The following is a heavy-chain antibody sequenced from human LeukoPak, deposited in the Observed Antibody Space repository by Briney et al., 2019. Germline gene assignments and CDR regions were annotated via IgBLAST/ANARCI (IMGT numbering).Heavy chain of an antibody. CDR3: VRDWDHYDFDS. V-gene: IGHV3-74*01. Sequence: GGSLRLSRAASGFTSSSYAMSWVRQAPGKGLGWVSRINPGGNYANYADSVKGRFTISRDNAKNTVYLQMNSLRAEDTALFYCVRDWDHYDFDSWGQGTLVTVSS. CDR2: INPGGNYA. J-gene: IGHJ5*01. D-gene: IGHD3-3*01. CDR1: GFTSSSYA.